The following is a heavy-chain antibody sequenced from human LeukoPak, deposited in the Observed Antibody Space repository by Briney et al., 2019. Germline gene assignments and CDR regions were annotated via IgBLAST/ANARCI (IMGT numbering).Heavy chain of an antibody. V-gene: IGHV3-49*04. CDR2: IRSEAYGGTT. CDR1: GLTFGEYA. J-gene: IGHJ4*02. CDR3: LYYYDSSGYYLPDH. Sequence: PGRSLRLSCTASGLTFGEYAMSWVRQAPGKGLEWVGVIRSEAYGGTTEYAASVKGRFTISRDDSKSIAYLQMNSLKSEDTAVYHCLYYYDSSGYYLPDHWGQGTLVTVSS. D-gene: IGHD3-22*01.